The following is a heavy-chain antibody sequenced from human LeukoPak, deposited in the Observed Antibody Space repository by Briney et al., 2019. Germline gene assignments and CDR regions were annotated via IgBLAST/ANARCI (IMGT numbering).Heavy chain of an antibody. CDR3: ARSFFLTGRYDY. CDR2: IYYSGST. V-gene: IGHV4-59*01. Sequence: SETLSLTCTVSGGSISSYYWSWIRQPPGKGLEWIGYIYYSGSTNYNPSLKSRVTISVDTSKNQFSLKLSSVTAADTAVYYCARSFFLTGRYDYWGQGTLVTVSS. CDR1: GGSISSYY. D-gene: IGHD3-9*01. J-gene: IGHJ4*02.